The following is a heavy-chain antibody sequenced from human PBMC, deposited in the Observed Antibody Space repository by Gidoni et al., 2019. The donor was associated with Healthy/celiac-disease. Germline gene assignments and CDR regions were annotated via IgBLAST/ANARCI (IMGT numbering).Heavy chain of an antibody. CDR3: AMPGCSSTSCPIYGGIDY. Sequence: QLQLQESGPGLVKPSETLSLTCTVSGGSISSSSYYWGGIRQPPGKGLEWIGSIYYSGSTYYNPSLKSRVTISVDTSKNQFSLKLSSVTAADTAVYYCAMPGCSSTSCPIYGGIDYWGQGTLVTVSS. J-gene: IGHJ4*02. V-gene: IGHV4-39*01. CDR2: IYYSGST. D-gene: IGHD2-2*01. CDR1: GGSISSSSYY.